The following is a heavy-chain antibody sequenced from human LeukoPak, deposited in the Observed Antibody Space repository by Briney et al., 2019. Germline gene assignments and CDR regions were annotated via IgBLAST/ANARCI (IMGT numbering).Heavy chain of an antibody. J-gene: IGHJ6*03. CDR2: IYYSGST. CDR3: ARGASTSYYYYYYYMGV. D-gene: IGHD2-2*01. V-gene: IGHV4-39*07. Sequence: NPSETLSLTCTVSGGSISSSSYYWGWIRQPPGKGLEWIGSIYYSGSTNYNPSLKSRVTISVDTSKNQFSLKLSSVTAADTAVYYCARGASTSYYYYYYYMGVWGKGTTVTVSS. CDR1: GGSISSSSYY.